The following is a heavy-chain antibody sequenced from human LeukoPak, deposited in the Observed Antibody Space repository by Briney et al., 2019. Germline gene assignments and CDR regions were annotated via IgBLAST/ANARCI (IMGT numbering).Heavy chain of an antibody. Sequence: GGSLRLSCAASGFTFSSYAMSWVRQAPGKGLEWVSAISGSGGSTYYADSVKGRFTISRDNSKNTLYLQMNSLRAQDTAVYYCAKERYYYDSSGSPGTYYFDYWGQGTLVTVSS. V-gene: IGHV3-23*01. D-gene: IGHD3-22*01. CDR3: AKERYYYDSSGSPGTYYFDY. J-gene: IGHJ4*02. CDR2: ISGSGGST. CDR1: GFTFSSYA.